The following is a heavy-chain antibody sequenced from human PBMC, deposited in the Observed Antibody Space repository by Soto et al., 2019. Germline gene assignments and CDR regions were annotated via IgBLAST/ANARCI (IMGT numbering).Heavy chain of an antibody. Sequence: SLRLSCAASGFTFRNYAMTWARQAPGKGLEWVSSLLRSGSSAYYADSVRGRFTISSDTSANSLYLQMDNLRAEDTAIYYCAKDAISGDGIWLMDSWGQGTVVTAPQ. CDR3: AKDAISGDGIWLMDS. V-gene: IGHV3-23*01. D-gene: IGHD4-17*01. J-gene: IGHJ5*02. CDR2: LLRSGSSA. CDR1: GFTFRNYA.